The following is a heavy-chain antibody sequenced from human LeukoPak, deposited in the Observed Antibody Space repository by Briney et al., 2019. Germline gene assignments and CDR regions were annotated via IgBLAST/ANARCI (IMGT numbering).Heavy chain of an antibody. CDR1: GFTFSSYG. V-gene: IGHV3-30*18. D-gene: IGHD1-26*01. Sequence: GRSLRLFCAASGFTFSSYGMHWVRQASGKGLEWVAVISYDGSNKYYADSVKGRFTISRDNSKNTLYLQMNNLRAEDTAVYYCAKGGSPGGPVDYWGQGTLVTVSS. J-gene: IGHJ4*02. CDR2: ISYDGSNK. CDR3: AKGGSPGGPVDY.